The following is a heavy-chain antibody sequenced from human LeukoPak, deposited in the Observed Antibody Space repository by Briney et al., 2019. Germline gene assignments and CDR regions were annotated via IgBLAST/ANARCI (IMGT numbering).Heavy chain of an antibody. Sequence: KPSETLSLTCAVYGGSFSGYYWSWIRQPPGKGLEWIGEINHSGSTNYNPSLKSRVTISVDTSKNQFSLKLSSVTAADTAVYYCARGTIGYCSSTSCYRVYFDYWGQGTLVTVSS. V-gene: IGHV4-34*01. D-gene: IGHD2-2*02. CDR3: ARGTIGYCSSTSCYRVYFDY. CDR2: INHSGST. CDR1: GGSFSGYY. J-gene: IGHJ4*02.